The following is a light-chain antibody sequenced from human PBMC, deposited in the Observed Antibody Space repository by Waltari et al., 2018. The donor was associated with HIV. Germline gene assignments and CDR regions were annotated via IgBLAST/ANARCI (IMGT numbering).Light chain of an antibody. CDR1: QDIGTY. J-gene: IGKJ2*01. CDR3: QQYYSYPQT. V-gene: IGKV1-8*01. CDR2: ASS. Sequence: ALRMTQSPSSPSASTGDRATLSCRASQDIGTYVAWYQHKPGKAPELLMFASSTLQSGLPSRFTGSGSGTDFTLTITCLQSEDFATYYCQQYYSYPQTFGQGTKLEIK.